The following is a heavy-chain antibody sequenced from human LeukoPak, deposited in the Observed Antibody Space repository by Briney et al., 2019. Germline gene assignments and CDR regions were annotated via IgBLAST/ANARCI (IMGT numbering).Heavy chain of an antibody. CDR1: GGSFSGYY. J-gene: IGHJ6*03. Sequence: KTSETLSLTCAVYGGSFSGYYWSWIRQTPGKGLEWIGEINHSGSTNYNPSLKSRVTISVDTSKNQFSLKLSSVTAADTAFYYCASQGHHGKIVGTTLSYFYMDVWGKGTTVTVSS. CDR2: INHSGST. V-gene: IGHV4-34*01. CDR3: ASQGHHGKIVGTTLSYFYMDV. D-gene: IGHD1-26*01.